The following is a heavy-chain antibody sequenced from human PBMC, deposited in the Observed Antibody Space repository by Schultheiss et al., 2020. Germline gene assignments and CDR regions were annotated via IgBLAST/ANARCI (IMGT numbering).Heavy chain of an antibody. Sequence: SETLSLTCAVYGGSFSGYYWSWIRQPPGKGLERIGEINHSGSTNYNPSLKSRVTISVDTSKNQFSLKLSSVTAADTAVYYCARGRTEEEQQLVAMVDYWGQGTLVTVSS. V-gene: IGHV4-34*01. CDR1: GGSFSGYY. CDR3: ARGRTEEEQQLVAMVDY. CDR2: INHSGST. J-gene: IGHJ4*02. D-gene: IGHD6-13*01.